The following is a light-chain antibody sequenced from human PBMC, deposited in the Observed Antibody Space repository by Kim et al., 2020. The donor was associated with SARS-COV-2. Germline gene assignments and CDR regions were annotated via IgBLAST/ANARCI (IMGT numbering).Light chain of an antibody. Sequence: GQRVTISCSGSSSNIGGNTVNWYHQLPGTTPNQLFNSNDPPPPGVTARLSGCKSGSSASPATSGLQSEDEADYYCAAWDDSLDGWVFGGGTQLTVL. CDR3: AAWDDSLDGWV. CDR1: SSNIGGNT. V-gene: IGLV1-44*01. J-gene: IGLJ3*02. CDR2: SND.